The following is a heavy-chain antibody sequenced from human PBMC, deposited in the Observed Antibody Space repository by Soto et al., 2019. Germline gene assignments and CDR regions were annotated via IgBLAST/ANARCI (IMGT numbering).Heavy chain of an antibody. Sequence: SETLSLTCAVYGGSFSGYYLSWIRQPPGKGLEWIGEINHSGSTNYNPSLKSRVTISVGTSKNQFSLKLTSVTAADTAVYYCARDKITGLFDYWGQGTLVTVSS. CDR2: INHSGST. CDR1: GGSFSGYY. CDR3: ARDKITGLFDY. D-gene: IGHD2-8*02. J-gene: IGHJ4*02. V-gene: IGHV4-34*01.